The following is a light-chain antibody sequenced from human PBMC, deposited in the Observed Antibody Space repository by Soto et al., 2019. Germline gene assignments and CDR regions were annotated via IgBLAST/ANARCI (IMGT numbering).Light chain of an antibody. V-gene: IGKV3-20*01. CDR1: QSVSSSY. Sequence: EIVLTQSPGTLSLSPGERATLSCRASQSVSSSYLAWYKQKPGQAPRLLIYGASSRATGIPDRFSGSGSGTDFTLTISRLEPEDFAVHYCQQYGSSPRLTFGGGTKVDIK. CDR3: QQYGSSPRLT. J-gene: IGKJ4*01. CDR2: GAS.